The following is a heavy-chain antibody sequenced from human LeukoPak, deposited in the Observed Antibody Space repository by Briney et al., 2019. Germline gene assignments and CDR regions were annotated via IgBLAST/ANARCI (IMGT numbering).Heavy chain of an antibody. CDR3: TKSDWFDP. D-gene: IGHD3-3*01. Sequence: GGSLTLSCAASGFTFSSYAMSWVRQAPGKGLEWVSTIRCSGDSTYYADSVKGRFTISRDNSKNTLYLQMNSLRVEDTAVYYCTKSDWFDPWGQGTLVTVSS. J-gene: IGHJ5*02. V-gene: IGHV3-23*01. CDR2: IRCSGDST. CDR1: GFTFSSYA.